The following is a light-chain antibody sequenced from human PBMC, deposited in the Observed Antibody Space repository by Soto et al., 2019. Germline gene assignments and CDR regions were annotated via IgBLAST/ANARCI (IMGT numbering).Light chain of an antibody. CDR2: AAS. Sequence: DIQLTQSPSFLSASVGDRVTITCRASKGISSYLAWYQQKPGKAPKLLIYAASTLQSGVPSRFSGSGSGTEFTLTISSLQPEDYATYYCQQLNSYPPLFGGGTKVEIK. CDR3: QQLNSYPPL. CDR1: KGISSY. V-gene: IGKV1-9*01. J-gene: IGKJ4*01.